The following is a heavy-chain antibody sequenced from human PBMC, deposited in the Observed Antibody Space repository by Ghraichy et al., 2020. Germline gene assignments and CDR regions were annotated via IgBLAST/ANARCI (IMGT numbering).Heavy chain of an antibody. CDR1: GGSISSYY. CDR2: IYYSGST. CDR3: ARDRRHYGGTQTLFDY. J-gene: IGHJ4*02. Sequence: SETLSLTCTVSGGSISSYYWSWIRQPPGKGLEWIGYIYYSGSTNYNPSLKSRVTISVDTSKNQFSLKLSSVTAADAAVYYCARDRRHYGGTQTLFDYWGQGTLVTVSS. D-gene: IGHD4-23*01. V-gene: IGHV4-59*01.